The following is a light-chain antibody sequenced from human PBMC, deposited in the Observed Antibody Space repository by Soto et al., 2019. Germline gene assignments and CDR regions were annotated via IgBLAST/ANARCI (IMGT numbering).Light chain of an antibody. CDR2: EGS. CDR1: SSDVGSYNL. J-gene: IGLJ3*02. V-gene: IGLV2-23*01. Sequence: QSVLTQPASVSGSPGQSITISCTGTSSDVGSYNLVSWYQQHPGKAPELMIYEGSKRPSGVSNRFSGSKSGNTASLTISGLQAEDEADYYCCSYARTSTWVFGGGTKVTVL. CDR3: CSYARTSTWV.